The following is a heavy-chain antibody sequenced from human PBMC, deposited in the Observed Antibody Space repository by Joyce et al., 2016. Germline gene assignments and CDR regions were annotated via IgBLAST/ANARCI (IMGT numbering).Heavy chain of an antibody. CDR3: ARGPPTVTTSLNFDY. CDR1: GFTVSSNY. Sequence: EVQLVESGGGLIQPGGSLRLSCAASGFTVSSNYMGWVRRAPVKGLGWVSVIYSVGSTYYADSVKGRFTISRDNSKNTLYLQMNSLRAEDTAVYYCARGPPTVTTSLNFDYWGQGTLVTVSS. CDR2: IYSVGST. J-gene: IGHJ4*02. V-gene: IGHV3-53*01. D-gene: IGHD4-17*01.